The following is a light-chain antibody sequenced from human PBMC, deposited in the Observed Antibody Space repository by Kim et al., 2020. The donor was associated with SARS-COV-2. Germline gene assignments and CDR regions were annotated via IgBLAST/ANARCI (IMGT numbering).Light chain of an antibody. CDR1: NCNNSAADD. J-gene: IGLJ2*01. CDR3: QSYDGSLGGVV. V-gene: IGLV1-40*03. CDR2: ADS. Sequence: RVTTTCTGSNCNNSAADDVHRQQQQPGAAAKLLLIADSNRRSGGPDRFSGAQSGAAAALVLTGLQPEDEDDDYYQSYDGSLGGVVFGGGTQLTVL.